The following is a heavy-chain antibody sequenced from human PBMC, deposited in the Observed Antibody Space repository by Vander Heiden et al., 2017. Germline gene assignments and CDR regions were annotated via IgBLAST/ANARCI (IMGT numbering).Heavy chain of an antibody. CDR1: GFPFSRYA. J-gene: IGHJ4*02. CDR3: AKGQAVAATPLFLNY. D-gene: IGHD2-15*01. CDR2: ISGSGVST. V-gene: IGHV3-23*01. Sequence: EVQLLESGGGLVQPGGSLRLSCAASGFPFSRYAMSWVRQAPGKGLEWVSAISGSGVSTYYADSVKGRFTISRDNSKNTLYLQMISLRAEDTAVYYCAKGQAVAATPLFLNYWDQGTLVTVSS.